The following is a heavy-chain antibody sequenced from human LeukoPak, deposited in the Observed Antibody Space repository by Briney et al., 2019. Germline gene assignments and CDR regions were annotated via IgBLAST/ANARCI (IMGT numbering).Heavy chain of an antibody. CDR1: GFTFSSYW. V-gene: IGHV3-7*01. J-gene: IGHJ5*02. D-gene: IGHD5-18*01. Sequence: GGSLRLSCAASGFTFSSYWMSWVRQAPGKGLEWVANIKQGGSEKYYVDSVKGRFTISRDNAKNSVYLQMNSLRVEDTAVYYCARAPDRARFDPWGQGTLVTVSS. CDR3: ARAPDRARFDP. CDR2: IKQGGSEK.